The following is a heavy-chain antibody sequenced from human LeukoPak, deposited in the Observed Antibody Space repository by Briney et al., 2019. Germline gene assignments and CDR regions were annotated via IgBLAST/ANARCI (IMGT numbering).Heavy chain of an antibody. Sequence: SETLSLTCTVSGGSISSGDYYWSWIRQPPGKGLEWIGYIYYSGSTYYNPSLKSRVTISVDTSKNQFSLKLSSVTAADTAVHYCARVERITMIVVVFDYWGQGTLVTVSS. CDR1: GGSISSGDYY. V-gene: IGHV4-30-4*01. D-gene: IGHD3-22*01. CDR2: IYYSGST. J-gene: IGHJ4*02. CDR3: ARVERITMIVVVFDY.